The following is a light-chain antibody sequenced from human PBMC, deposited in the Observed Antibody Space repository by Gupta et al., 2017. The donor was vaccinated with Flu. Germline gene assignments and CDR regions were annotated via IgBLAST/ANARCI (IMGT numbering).Light chain of an antibody. CDR2: EVS. J-gene: IGLJ1*01. CDR1: SSDVGGYNY. Sequence: SVTISCTGTSSDVGGYNYVSWYQQHPGKAPKLMIYEVSKRPSGVPDRFSGSKSGNTASLTVSGLQAEDEADYYCSSYAGSNNYVFGTGTKV. CDR3: SSYAGSNNYV. V-gene: IGLV2-8*01.